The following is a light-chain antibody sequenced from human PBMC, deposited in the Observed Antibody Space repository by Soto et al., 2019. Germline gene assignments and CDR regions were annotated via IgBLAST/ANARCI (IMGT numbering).Light chain of an antibody. CDR3: CSYAGSSTTSVV. CDR2: EGS. V-gene: IGLV2-23*01. CDR1: SSDVGSYNL. J-gene: IGLJ2*01. Sequence: QSALTQPASVSGSPGQSITISCTGTSSDVGSYNLVSWYQQHPGKAPKLMIYEGSKRPSGVSNRFSGSKSGNTASLTISGFQAQDEDDYYCCSYAGSSTTSVVFGGGTKLTVL.